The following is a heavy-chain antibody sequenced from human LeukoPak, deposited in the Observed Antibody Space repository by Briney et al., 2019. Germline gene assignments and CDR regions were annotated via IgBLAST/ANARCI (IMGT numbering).Heavy chain of an antibody. CDR2: ISSSSSYI. CDR1: GFTFSSYS. CDR3: ARDREQWLVLFDY. D-gene: IGHD6-19*01. J-gene: IGHJ4*02. V-gene: IGHV3-21*01. Sequence: GGSLRLSCAASGFTFSSYSMNWVRQAPGKGLEWVSSISSSSSYIYYADSVKGRFTISRDDAKNSLYLQMNSLRAEDTAVYYCARDREQWLVLFDYWGQGTLVTVSS.